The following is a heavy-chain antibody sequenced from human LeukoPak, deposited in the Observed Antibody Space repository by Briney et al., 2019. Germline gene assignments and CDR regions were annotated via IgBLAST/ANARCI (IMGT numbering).Heavy chain of an antibody. Sequence: SETLSLTCTVSGGSISSYYGSWIRQPAGKGLEWIGRIYTSGSTNYNPSLKSRVTMSVDTSKNQFSLKLRSVTAADTAVYYCAAVDIAAAVVWGQGTLVTVSS. J-gene: IGHJ4*02. D-gene: IGHD6-13*01. CDR3: AAVDIAAAVV. V-gene: IGHV4-4*07. CDR2: IYTSGST. CDR1: GGSISSYY.